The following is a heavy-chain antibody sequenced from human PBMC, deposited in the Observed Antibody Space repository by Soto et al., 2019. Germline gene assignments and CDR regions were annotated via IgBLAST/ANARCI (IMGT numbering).Heavy chain of an antibody. D-gene: IGHD3-22*01. V-gene: IGHV1-69*01. CDR1: GGTFSSYA. CDR3: ARDPDYYDSSGYYVFDY. J-gene: IGHJ4*02. CDR2: IIPIFGTA. Sequence: QVQLVQSGAEVKKPGSSVKVSCKASGGTFSSYAISWVRQAPGQGLEWMGGIIPIFGTANYEQKFQGRVTITADESTSTAYMELSSLRSEDTAVYYGARDPDYYDSSGYYVFDYWGQGTLVTVSS.